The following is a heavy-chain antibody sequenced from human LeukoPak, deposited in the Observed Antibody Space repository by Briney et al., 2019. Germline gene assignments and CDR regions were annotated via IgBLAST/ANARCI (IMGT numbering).Heavy chain of an antibody. D-gene: IGHD3-10*01. CDR1: GYTFTSYD. CDR2: MNPTSGHT. CDR3: ARSPVGVRKKHDF. V-gene: IGHV1-8*01. J-gene: IGHJ4*02. Sequence: ASVKVSCKASGYTFTSYDINWVRQATGQGLEWMGWMNPTSGHTGYAQNFQGRVTMTRDTSISTAYMELNSLTSADTAVYYCARSPVGVRKKHDFWGQGTLVIVSS.